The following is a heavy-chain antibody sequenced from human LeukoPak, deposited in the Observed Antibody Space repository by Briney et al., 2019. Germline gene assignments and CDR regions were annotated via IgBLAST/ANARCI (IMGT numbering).Heavy chain of an antibody. Sequence: GGSPRLSCAASGFTFSTYAMNWVRQAPGKGLEWVSTISGSGGSTYYADSVKGRFTISRDNAKNSLYLQMNSLRAEDTAVYYCARVGPITMIVVTPYYFDYWGQGTLVTVSS. CDR2: ISGSGGST. V-gene: IGHV3-23*01. CDR3: ARVGPITMIVVTPYYFDY. J-gene: IGHJ4*02. D-gene: IGHD3-22*01. CDR1: GFTFSTYA.